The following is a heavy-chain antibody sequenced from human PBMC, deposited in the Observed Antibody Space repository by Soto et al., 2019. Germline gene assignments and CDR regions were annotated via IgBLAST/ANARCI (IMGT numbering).Heavy chain of an antibody. D-gene: IGHD5-12*01. CDR2: ISAYNGNT. CDR1: GYTFTSYG. CDR3: ARRMDGYNGDAFDI. V-gene: IGHV1-18*01. J-gene: IGHJ3*02. Sequence: RASVKVSCKASGYTFTSYGISWVRQAPGQGLEWMGWISAYNGNTNYAQKLQGRVTMTTDTSTSTAYMELRSLRSDDTAMYYCARRMDGYNGDAFDIWGKGTMVTVSS.